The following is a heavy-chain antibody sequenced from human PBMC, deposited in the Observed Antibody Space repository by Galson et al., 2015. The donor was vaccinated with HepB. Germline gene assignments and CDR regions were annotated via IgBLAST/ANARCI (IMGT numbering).Heavy chain of an antibody. Sequence: QSGAEVKKPGESLKISCKGSGYSFTSYWIGWVRQMPGKGLEWMGIIYPGDSDTRYSPSFQGQVTISADKSISTAYLQWSSLKASDTAMYYCARLSYSSGWPTLFDYWGQGTLVTVSS. CDR2: IYPGDSDT. V-gene: IGHV5-51*01. CDR3: ARLSYSSGWPTLFDY. CDR1: GYSFTSYW. D-gene: IGHD6-19*01. J-gene: IGHJ4*02.